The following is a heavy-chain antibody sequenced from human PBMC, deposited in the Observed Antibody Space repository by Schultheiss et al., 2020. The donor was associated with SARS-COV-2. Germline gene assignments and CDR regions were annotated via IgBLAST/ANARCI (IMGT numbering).Heavy chain of an antibody. V-gene: IGHV4-34*01. J-gene: IGHJ6*02. CDR3: ARGCGESYYDYVWGIYGMDV. CDR2: INHSGST. D-gene: IGHD3-16*01. Sequence: SQTLSLTCTVSGGSISSYYWSWIRQPPGKGLEWIGEINHSGSTNYNPSLKSRVTISVDTSKNQFSLKLSSVTAADTAVYYCARGCGESYYDYVWGIYGMDVWGQGTTVTVSS. CDR1: GGSISSYY.